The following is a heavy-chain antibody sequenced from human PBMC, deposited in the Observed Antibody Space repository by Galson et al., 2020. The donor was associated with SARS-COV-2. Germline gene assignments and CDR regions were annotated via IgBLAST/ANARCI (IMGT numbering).Heavy chain of an antibody. Sequence: GESLKISCAGSKFRFGDYRMNWLRQAPGKGPEWVSTIIGSGGTTYYADSVKGRFTISRDNSKNMLYLQMDSLRVEDMATYYCAKEGEWFGESGWFDPWGQGALVTVSS. V-gene: IGHV3-23*01. CDR1: KFRFGDYR. CDR3: AKEGEWFGESGWFDP. D-gene: IGHD3-10*01. J-gene: IGHJ5*02. CDR2: IIGSGGTT.